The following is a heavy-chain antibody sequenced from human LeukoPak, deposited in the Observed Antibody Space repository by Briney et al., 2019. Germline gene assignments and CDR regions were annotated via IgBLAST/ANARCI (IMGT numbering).Heavy chain of an antibody. J-gene: IGHJ4*02. CDR3: ARTAARRFDY. CDR1: GYTFTSYY. CDR2: INPTGGST. D-gene: IGHD6-6*01. Sequence: ASVKVSCKASGYTFTSYYMHWVRQAPGQGLEWMGIINPTGGSTTYAQKFQGRVTMTRDTSTSTVYMELSSLRSDDTAVYYCARTAARRFDYWGQGTLVTVSS. V-gene: IGHV1-46*01.